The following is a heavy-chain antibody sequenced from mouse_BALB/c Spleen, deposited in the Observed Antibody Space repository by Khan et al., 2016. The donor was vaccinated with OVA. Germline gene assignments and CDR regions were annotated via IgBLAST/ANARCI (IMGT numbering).Heavy chain of an antibody. V-gene: IGHV1-7*01. CDR3: TRDRIDY. CDR1: GYTFTTYW. CDR2: INPTSGYT. Sequence: MQLQESGAELAKPGASVKMSCKASGYTFTTYWMHWVKQRPGQGLEWIGYINPTSGYTDYNEKFKDRATLSADKSSSTAYMQLSSLTSEDSAVYYCTRDRIDYGGQGTTLTVSS. J-gene: IGHJ2*01.